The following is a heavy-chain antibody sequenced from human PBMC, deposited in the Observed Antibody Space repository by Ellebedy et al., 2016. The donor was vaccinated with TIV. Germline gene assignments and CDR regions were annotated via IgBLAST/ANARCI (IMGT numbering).Heavy chain of an antibody. D-gene: IGHD3-10*01. CDR2: VSYAGNKK. J-gene: IGHJ4*02. CDR3: AKDSGKYGWNSEY. V-gene: IGHV3-30*18. Sequence: GESLKISCAASGFTFSAYGMHWVRQAPGKGLEWVAVVSYAGNKKYYADSVKGRFTVSRDTSTNPLYLQMNSLRAEDTAIYYCAKDSGKYGWNSEYWGQGTQVTVSS. CDR1: GFTFSAYG.